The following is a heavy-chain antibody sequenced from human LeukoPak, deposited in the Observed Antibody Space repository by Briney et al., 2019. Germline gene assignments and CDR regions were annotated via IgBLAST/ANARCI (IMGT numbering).Heavy chain of an antibody. CDR2: IYYSGST. CDR3: ARLTGEQRATLNNRYHYIAV. D-gene: IGHD3-9*01. J-gene: IGHJ6*03. Sequence: ETLSLTCTVSGGSITGYYWSWIRQPPGKGLEWIGYIYYSGSTNYDPSLKSRVTMSVDTPKNQFSLKLSSVTAADTAVYYCARLTGEQRATLNNRYHYIAVWGKGTAVTVSS. V-gene: IGHV4-59*08. CDR1: GGSITGYY.